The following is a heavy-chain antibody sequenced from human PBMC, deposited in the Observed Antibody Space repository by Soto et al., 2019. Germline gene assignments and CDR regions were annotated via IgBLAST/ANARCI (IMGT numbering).Heavy chain of an antibody. CDR3: ARHGPLTNNWNQLNC. Sequence: QLQLQESGPGLVKPSETLSLTCTVSGGSISSSPYYWAWIRQPPGKGLQWIGNIYYNGNTFYNPSLRRRGTIPIDTAKSQVPRGLSSVTASDTAVYYCARHGPLTNNWNQLNCWGQGTLVTVSS. CDR2: IYYNGNT. J-gene: IGHJ4*02. CDR1: GGSISSSPYY. V-gene: IGHV4-39*01. D-gene: IGHD1-1*01.